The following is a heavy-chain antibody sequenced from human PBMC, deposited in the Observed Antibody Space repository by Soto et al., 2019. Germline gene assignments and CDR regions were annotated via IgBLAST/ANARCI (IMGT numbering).Heavy chain of an antibody. D-gene: IGHD4-17*01. J-gene: IGHJ4*02. Sequence: EVQLVESGGGLVQPGGSLRLSCAASGFTFSSYSMNWVRQAPGKGLEWVSYISSSSSTIYYADSVKGRFTISRDNAKNSLYLQMNSLRDDDTAVYYCARDYAYCDYLTSPYWGQGTLVTVSS. CDR2: ISSSSSTI. CDR1: GFTFSSYS. V-gene: IGHV3-48*02. CDR3: ARDYAYCDYLTSPY.